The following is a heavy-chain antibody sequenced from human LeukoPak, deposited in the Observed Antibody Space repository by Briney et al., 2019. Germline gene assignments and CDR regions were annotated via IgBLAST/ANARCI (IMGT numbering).Heavy chain of an antibody. Sequence: SQTLLLTCAISGDSVSNNGVAWNWIRQSPSRGLEWLGRTYFGSKWYNDYAVSVKSRITINPDTSKNQFSLQLNSVTPEDTAVYYCARQRSRALDLWGQGSMVTVSS. CDR3: ARQRSRALDL. CDR2: TYFGSKWYN. CDR1: GDSVSNNGVA. D-gene: IGHD1-1*01. J-gene: IGHJ3*01. V-gene: IGHV6-1*01.